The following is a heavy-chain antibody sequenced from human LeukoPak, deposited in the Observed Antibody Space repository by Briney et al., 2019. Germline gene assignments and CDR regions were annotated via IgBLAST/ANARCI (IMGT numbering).Heavy chain of an antibody. CDR2: ISGSGGST. Sequence: GGSLRLSCAASGFTFSSYAMSWVRQAPGKGLEWVSAISGSGGSTYYADSVKGRFTISRDNSKNTLYLQMNSLRAEDTAVYYCAKTATRGFIVVVPGFDYWGQGTLVTVSS. V-gene: IGHV3-23*01. D-gene: IGHD2-2*01. J-gene: IGHJ4*02. CDR1: GFTFSSYA. CDR3: AKTATRGFIVVVPGFDY.